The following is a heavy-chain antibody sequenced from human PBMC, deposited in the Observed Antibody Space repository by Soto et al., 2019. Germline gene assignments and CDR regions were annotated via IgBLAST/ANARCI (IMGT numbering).Heavy chain of an antibody. CDR3: ARLPGSAVAGVGDYYYGMDV. D-gene: IGHD6-19*01. CDR1: GYSFTSYW. Sequence: GESLKISCKGSGYSFTSYWISWVRQMPGKGLEWMGRIDPSDSYTNYSPSFQGHVTISADKSISTAYLQWSSLKASDTAMYYCARLPGSAVAGVGDYYYGMDVWGQGTTVTRLL. CDR2: IDPSDSYT. V-gene: IGHV5-10-1*01. J-gene: IGHJ6*02.